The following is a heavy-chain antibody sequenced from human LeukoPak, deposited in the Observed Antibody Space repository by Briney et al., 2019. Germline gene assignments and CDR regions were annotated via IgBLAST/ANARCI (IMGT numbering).Heavy chain of an antibody. J-gene: IGHJ4*02. CDR3: AKDRQQLVRNFDY. V-gene: IGHV3-21*01. CDR1: EFSFSSHS. D-gene: IGHD6-6*01. Sequence: PGGSLRLSCAASEFSFSSHSMNWVRQAPGKGLEWVSTINSSGDYTCYADSVKGRFTISRDNAKNSLYLQMNSLRAEDTAVYYCAKDRQQLVRNFDYWGQGTLVTVSS. CDR2: INSSGDYT.